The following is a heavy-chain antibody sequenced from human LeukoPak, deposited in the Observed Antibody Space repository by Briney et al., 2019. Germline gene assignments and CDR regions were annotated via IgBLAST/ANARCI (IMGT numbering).Heavy chain of an antibody. Sequence: GGSLRLSYAASGFVVSTNYMSWVRQAPGKGLEWVSVLYSGGSTYYTDSVKGRFTISRDNSNNTLYLQMNNLRAEDTAVYYCAKRGGAARLFDYWGQGTLVTVSS. D-gene: IGHD6-6*01. CDR3: AKRGGAARLFDY. CDR2: LYSGGST. V-gene: IGHV3-66*01. CDR1: GFVVSTNY. J-gene: IGHJ4*02.